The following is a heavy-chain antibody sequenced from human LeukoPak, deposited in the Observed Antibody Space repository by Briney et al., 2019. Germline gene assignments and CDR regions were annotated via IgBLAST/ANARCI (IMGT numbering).Heavy chain of an antibody. CDR3: AKIKTTFGVVTHAFDI. J-gene: IGHJ3*02. CDR1: GGSISSYY. V-gene: IGHV4-4*07. D-gene: IGHD3-3*01. Sequence: PSETLSLTCTVSGGSISSYYWSWIRQPAGKGLEWIGGIYTSGSTNYNPSLKSRVTMSVDTSKNQFSLKLSSVTAADTAVYYCAKIKTTFGVVTHAFDIWGQGTIVTVSP. CDR2: IYTSGST.